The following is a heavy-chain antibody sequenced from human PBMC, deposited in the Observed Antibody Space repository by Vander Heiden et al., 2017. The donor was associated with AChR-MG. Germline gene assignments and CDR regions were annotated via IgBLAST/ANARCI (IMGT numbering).Heavy chain of an antibody. J-gene: IGHJ1*01. V-gene: IGHV1-69*06. CDR3: AEEAAAGHRGYFQH. D-gene: IGHD6-13*01. Sequence: QVQLVQSGAEVKKPGSSVKVSCKASGGTFSSYAISWVRQAPGQGLEWMGGIIPIFGTANYAQKVQGRVTITADKSTSTAYMELSSMRSEDTAVYYCAEEAAAGHRGYFQHWGQGTLVTVSS. CDR2: IIPIFGTA. CDR1: GGTFSSYA.